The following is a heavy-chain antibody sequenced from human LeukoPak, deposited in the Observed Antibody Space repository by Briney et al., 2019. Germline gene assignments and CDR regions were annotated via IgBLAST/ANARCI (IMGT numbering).Heavy chain of an antibody. CDR1: GFTFSNSA. CDR2: ISTNGDRT. D-gene: IGHD6-19*01. V-gene: IGHV3-64*02. J-gene: IGHJ4*02. CDR3: ARGVAISSSGWYDTFDY. Sequence: GGSLRLSCAASGFTFSNSAMYWVRQAPGKGLECVSVISTNGDRTYYADSVKGRFTISRDNSKNTLYLQMGSLRADDMAVYYCARGVAISSSGWYDTFDYWGQGALVTISS.